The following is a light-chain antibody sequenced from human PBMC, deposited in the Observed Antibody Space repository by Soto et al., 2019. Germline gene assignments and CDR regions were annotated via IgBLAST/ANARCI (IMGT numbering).Light chain of an antibody. J-gene: IGKJ1*01. CDR2: GAS. CDR1: QTISTY. Sequence: DIQMTQSPSSLFASVGDRVTIACRARQTISTYLNWYQQKPGKAPKLLIFGASTLQSGVPSRFSGSGSGTEFILTINSLQREDFATYYCQQTYDTPPTFGQGTKVDIK. V-gene: IGKV1-39*01. CDR3: QQTYDTPPT.